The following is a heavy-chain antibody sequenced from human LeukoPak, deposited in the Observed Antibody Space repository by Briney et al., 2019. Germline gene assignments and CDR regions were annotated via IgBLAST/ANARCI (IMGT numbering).Heavy chain of an antibody. J-gene: IGHJ4*02. CDR1: GFTFSSYA. CDR2: ISDSGDYT. CDR3: AKDLRLTTVTTFDY. V-gene: IGHV3-23*01. D-gene: IGHD4-17*01. Sequence: GGSLRLSCAGSGFTFSSYAMSWVRQAPGQGLEWVSVISDSGDYTSYADSVRGRFTISRDNSKNTLYLQMNSLRAEDTAVYYCAKDLRLTTVTTFDYWGQGTLVTVSS.